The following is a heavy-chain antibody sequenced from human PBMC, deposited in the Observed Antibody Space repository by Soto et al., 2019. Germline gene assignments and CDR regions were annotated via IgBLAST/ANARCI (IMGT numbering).Heavy chain of an antibody. J-gene: IGHJ2*01. D-gene: IGHD2-8*01. CDR3: AKRAVYAIFSHWYFDL. CDR1: GFTFSSYA. Sequence: EVQLLESGGGLVQPGGSLRLSCAASGFTFSSYAMSWVRQAPGKGLEWVSAISGSGGSTYYADSVKGRFTISRDNSKNTLYLQMNSLRAEDTAVYYCAKRAVYAIFSHWYFDLWGRGTLVTVSS. V-gene: IGHV3-23*01. CDR2: ISGSGGST.